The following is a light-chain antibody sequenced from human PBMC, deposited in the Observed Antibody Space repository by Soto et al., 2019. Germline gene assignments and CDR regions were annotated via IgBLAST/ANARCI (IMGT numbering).Light chain of an antibody. CDR3: QSYDSSNQGV. CDR2: EDN. V-gene: IGLV6-57*04. J-gene: IGLJ2*01. Sequence: NFMLTQPHSVSESQGKTVTISCTRSSGSIASNYVQWYQQRPGSAPTTVIYEDNQRPSGVPDRFSGSIDSSSNSASLTISGLKTEDEADYYCQSYDSSNQGVFGGGTKLTVL. CDR1: SGSIASNY.